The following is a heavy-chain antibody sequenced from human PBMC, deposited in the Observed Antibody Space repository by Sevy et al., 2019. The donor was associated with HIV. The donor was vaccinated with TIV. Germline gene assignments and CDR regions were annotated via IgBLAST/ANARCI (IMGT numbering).Heavy chain of an antibody. V-gene: IGHV4-4*07. Sequence: SETLSLTCTVSGSSISSYYWSWIRQPAGKGLEWIGRIYTSGSTNYNPSLKSRVTMSVDTSKNQFSLKLSSVTAADTAVYYCARDRSYGPPYYYYYYMDVWGKGTTVTVSS. CDR2: IYTSGST. CDR3: ARDRSYGPPYYYYYYMDV. CDR1: GSSISSYY. D-gene: IGHD5-18*01. J-gene: IGHJ6*03.